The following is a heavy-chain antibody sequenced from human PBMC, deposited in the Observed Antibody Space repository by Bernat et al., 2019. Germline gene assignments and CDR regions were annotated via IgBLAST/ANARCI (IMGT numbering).Heavy chain of an antibody. J-gene: IGHJ4*02. CDR2: IWHDGTNK. D-gene: IGHD1-26*01. CDR3: ARSACPLDSGSYLYYVDS. V-gene: IGHV3-33*01. Sequence: QVQLVESGGGVVQPGGSLRLSCAASGFAFSTSDMHWVRQAPGKGLEWVAVIWHDGTNKYYPDSVKGRFTISRDNAKNTLYLQLNSLRADDTAVYFCARSACPLDSGSYLYYVDSWGQGTLVTVSS. CDR1: GFAFSTSD.